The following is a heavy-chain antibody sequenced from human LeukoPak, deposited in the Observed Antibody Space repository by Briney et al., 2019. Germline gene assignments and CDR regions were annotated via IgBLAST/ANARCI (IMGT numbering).Heavy chain of an antibody. Sequence: SQTLSLTYTVSGGSISSGGYYWSWTRQHPGKGLEWIGYIYYSGSTYYNPSLKSRVTISVDTSKNQFSLKLSSVTAADTAAYYCARENKAVAGSNWFDPWGQGTLVTVSS. CDR3: ARENKAVAGSNWFDP. CDR2: IYYSGST. V-gene: IGHV4-31*03. D-gene: IGHD6-19*01. CDR1: GGSISSGGYY. J-gene: IGHJ5*02.